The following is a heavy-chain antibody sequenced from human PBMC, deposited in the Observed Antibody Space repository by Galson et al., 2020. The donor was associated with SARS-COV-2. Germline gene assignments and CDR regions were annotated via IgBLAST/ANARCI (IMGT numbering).Heavy chain of an antibody. D-gene: IGHD3-10*01. CDR1: GGFISGTSFY. J-gene: IGHJ4*02. CDR3: TRDHRDASGSYYFEF. Sequence: SQTLSLTCTVSGGFISGTSFYWTWIRRPPGKGLEWIGSVYHSGSTYHNPSLKSRVTISVDTSKNQFSLKLSSVTAADTAVYYCTRDHRDASGSYYFEFWGRGTLVTVSS. V-gene: IGHV4-39*07. CDR2: VYHSGST.